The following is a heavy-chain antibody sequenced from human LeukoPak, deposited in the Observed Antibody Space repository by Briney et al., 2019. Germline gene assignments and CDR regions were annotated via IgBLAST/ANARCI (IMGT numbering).Heavy chain of an antibody. V-gene: IGHV3-30*18. Sequence: GRSLRLSCAGSGFTFSRNGMHWVRQAPGQGREWVAGIANDGSRKHYAGSVKGRFTVSTHNSENTMYLQMGCLGADESAFYYCAKDEGSYGLDFWGQGVLVTVSP. D-gene: IGHD4-17*01. CDR1: GFTFSRNG. CDR3: AKDEGSYGLDF. J-gene: IGHJ4*02. CDR2: IANDGSRK.